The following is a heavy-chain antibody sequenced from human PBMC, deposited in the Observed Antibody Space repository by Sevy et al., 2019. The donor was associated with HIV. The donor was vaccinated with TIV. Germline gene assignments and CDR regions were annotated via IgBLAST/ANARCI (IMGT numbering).Heavy chain of an antibody. J-gene: IGHJ4*02. V-gene: IGHV3-21*01. CDR3: EAHRDYYDSSGYYPYYFDY. CDR2: ISSSSSYI. CDR1: GFTFSSYS. D-gene: IGHD3-22*01. Sequence: GGSLRLSCAASGFTFSSYSMNWVRQAPGKGLEWVSSISSSSSYIYYADSVKGRFTISRDNAKNPLYLQMNSLRAEDTAVYYCEAHRDYYDSSGYYPYYFDYWGQGTLVTVSS.